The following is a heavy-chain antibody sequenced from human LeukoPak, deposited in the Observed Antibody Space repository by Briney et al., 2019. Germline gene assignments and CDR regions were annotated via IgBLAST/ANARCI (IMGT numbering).Heavy chain of an antibody. V-gene: IGHV1-8*01. CDR2: MNPNSGNT. Sequence: ASVKVSCKASGYTFTSYDINWVRQATGQRLEWMGWMNPNSGNTGYAQKFQGRVTMTRNTSISTACMELSSLRSEDTAVYYCARDRHDSSGAFDYWGQGTLVTVSS. CDR3: ARDRHDSSGAFDY. J-gene: IGHJ4*02. CDR1: GYTFTSYD. D-gene: IGHD3-22*01.